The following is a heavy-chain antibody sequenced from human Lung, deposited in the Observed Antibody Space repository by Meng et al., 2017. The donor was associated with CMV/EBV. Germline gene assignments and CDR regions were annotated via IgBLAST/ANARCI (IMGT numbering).Heavy chain of an antibody. CDR3: AREAAAALTWFDP. D-gene: IGHD6-13*01. V-gene: IGHV3-21*01. CDR2: ISSSSSYI. CDR1: GFTFSSYS. J-gene: IGHJ5*02. Sequence: EVQLVESGGXLVKPGGSRXLSCAASGFTFSSYSMNWVRQAPGKGLEWVSSISSSSSYIYYADSVKGRFTISRDNAKNSLYLQMNSLRAEDTAVYYCAREAAAALTWFDPWGQGPRGTVSS.